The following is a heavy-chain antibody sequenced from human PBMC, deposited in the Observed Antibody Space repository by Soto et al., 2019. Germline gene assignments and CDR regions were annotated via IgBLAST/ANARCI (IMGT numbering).Heavy chain of an antibody. D-gene: IGHD6-13*01. CDR1: GGSLSSYP. V-gene: IGHV1-69*02. CDR2: IIPFLDKT. Sequence: QVLLVQSGAEFKKPGSSLKVSCKASGGSLSSYPISWLRQAPGQGLEWMGRIIPFLDKTDYAQKFQGRVTFTADKSTTTVYLELSSLTSDDTAVYYCARPVAAAVGYHGFDPWGQGTLVTVSS. CDR3: ARPVAAAVGYHGFDP. J-gene: IGHJ5*02.